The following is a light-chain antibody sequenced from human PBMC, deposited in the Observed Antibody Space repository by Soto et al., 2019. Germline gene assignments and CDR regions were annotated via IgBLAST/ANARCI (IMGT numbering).Light chain of an antibody. Sequence: EKVLTQSPGTLSLSPGERATHSCRASQSVSSSYLAWYQQKPGQAPRLLIYGASSRATGIPDRFSGSGSGTDFTLTISRLEPEDFAVYYCQQYGSSPKLTFGGGTKVEIK. CDR1: QSVSSSY. V-gene: IGKV3-20*01. CDR2: GAS. CDR3: QQYGSSPKLT. J-gene: IGKJ4*01.